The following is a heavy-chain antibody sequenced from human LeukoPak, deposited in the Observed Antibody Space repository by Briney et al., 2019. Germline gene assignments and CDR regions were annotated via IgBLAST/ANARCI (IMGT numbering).Heavy chain of an antibody. CDR2: MNPNSGET. V-gene: IGHV1-8*01. CDR3: ARGVPWGFGP. CDR1: GYTFSSYD. Sequence: ASVKVSCKTSGYTFSSYDINWVRQATGQGLEWMGWMNPNSGETGFAQNFQGRVTLTKNTSITTAYMELSSLRSEDTAVYYCARGVPWGFGPWGQGTLVTVSS. J-gene: IGHJ5*02. D-gene: IGHD7-27*01.